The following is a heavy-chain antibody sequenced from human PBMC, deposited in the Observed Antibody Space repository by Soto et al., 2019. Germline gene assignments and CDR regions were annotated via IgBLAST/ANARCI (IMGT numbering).Heavy chain of an antibody. D-gene: IGHD6-13*01. CDR1: GFTFSDYA. Sequence: GGALRLSCAASGFTFSDYAISWVRQAPGKGLDWVSAIGTRDDIFYADSVKGHVIISADKSIDTAYLQWSSLKASDTAIYYCARHLNAPSEDGGSWYVWLDPWGPGTLVTVSS. CDR3: ARHLNAPSEDGGSWYVWLDP. J-gene: IGHJ5*02. CDR2: IGTRDDI. V-gene: IGHV3-23*01.